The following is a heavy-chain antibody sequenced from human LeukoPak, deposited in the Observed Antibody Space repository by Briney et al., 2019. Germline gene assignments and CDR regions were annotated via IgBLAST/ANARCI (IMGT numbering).Heavy chain of an antibody. J-gene: IGHJ4*02. Sequence: GGSLRLSCAASGFTFSSYGMHWVRQAPGKGLEWVSYISSSGSTIYYADSVKGRFTISRDNAKNSLYLQMNSLRAEDTAVYYCAKLLSNSGRFLYWGQGTLVTVSS. CDR1: GFTFSSYG. D-gene: IGHD4-23*01. CDR3: AKLLSNSGRFLY. CDR2: ISSSGSTI. V-gene: IGHV3-48*04.